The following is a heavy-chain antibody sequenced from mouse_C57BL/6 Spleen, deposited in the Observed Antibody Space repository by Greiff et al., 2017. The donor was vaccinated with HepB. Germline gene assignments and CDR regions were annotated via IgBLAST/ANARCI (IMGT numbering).Heavy chain of an antibody. V-gene: IGHV1-15*01. Sequence: VQLQESGAELVRPGASVTLSCKASGYTFTDYEMHWVKQTPVHGLEWIGAIDPETGGTAYNQKFKGKAILTADKSSSTAYMELRSLTSEDSAVYYCTRDTTEAGYFDVWGTGTTVTVSS. CDR3: TRDTTEAGYFDV. D-gene: IGHD1-1*01. CDR2: IDPETGGT. CDR1: GYTFTDYE. J-gene: IGHJ1*03.